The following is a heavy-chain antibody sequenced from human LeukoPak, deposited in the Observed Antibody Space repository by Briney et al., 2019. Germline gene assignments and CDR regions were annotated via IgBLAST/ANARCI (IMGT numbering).Heavy chain of an antibody. Sequence: ASVKVSCKASGYTFSNNDINWVRQATGQGLEWMGWMNPISGNTGFAQKFQGRVTITRITSISTAYMELSSLRSEDTALYYCARGRIRYDDYSSGWFVFFEFWGQGSLVTVSS. CDR3: ARGRIRYDDYSSGWFVFFEF. D-gene: IGHD6-19*01. V-gene: IGHV1-8*03. CDR2: MNPISGNT. J-gene: IGHJ4*02. CDR1: GYTFSNND.